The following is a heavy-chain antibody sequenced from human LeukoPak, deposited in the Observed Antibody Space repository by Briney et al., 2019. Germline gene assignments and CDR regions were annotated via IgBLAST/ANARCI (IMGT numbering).Heavy chain of an antibody. D-gene: IGHD3-22*01. CDR3: ARSAYYDSSGYFDY. J-gene: IGHJ4*02. V-gene: IGHV1-69*04. CDR2: IIPILGIA. CDR1: GGTFSSYA. Sequence: SVKVSCKASGGTFSSYAISWVRQAPGQGLEWMGRIIPILGIANYAQKFQGRVTITADKSTSTAYMELSSLRSEDTAVYYCARSAYYDSSGYFDYWGQGTLVTFSS.